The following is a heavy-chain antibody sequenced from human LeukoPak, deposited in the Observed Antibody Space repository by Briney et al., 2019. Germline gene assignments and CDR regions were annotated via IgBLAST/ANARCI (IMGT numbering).Heavy chain of an antibody. D-gene: IGHD1-26*01. CDR2: INHSGST. CDR1: GGSFSGYY. V-gene: IGHV4-34*01. J-gene: IGHJ4*02. Sequence: SETLSLTCAVYGGSFSGYYWSWIRQPPGKGLEWIGEINHSGSTNYNPSLKSRVTISVDTSKNQFSLKLSSVTAADTAVYYCARGFTEGAYYFDYWGQGTLVTVS. CDR3: ARGFTEGAYYFDY.